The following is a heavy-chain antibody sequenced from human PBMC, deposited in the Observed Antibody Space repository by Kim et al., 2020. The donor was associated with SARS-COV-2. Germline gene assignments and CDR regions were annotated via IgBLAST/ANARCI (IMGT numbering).Heavy chain of an antibody. CDR2: IYYSGST. J-gene: IGHJ5*02. CDR1: GGSISSYY. V-gene: IGHV4-59*01. CDR3: ARDVSGSYLSWFDP. Sequence: SETLSLTCTVSGGSISSYYWNWIRQPPGKGLEWIGYIYYSGSTNYNPSLKNRVTISVDTSKNQFSLKLSSVTAADTGVYYCARDVSGSYLSWFDPWGQGTLVTVSS. D-gene: IGHD1-26*01.